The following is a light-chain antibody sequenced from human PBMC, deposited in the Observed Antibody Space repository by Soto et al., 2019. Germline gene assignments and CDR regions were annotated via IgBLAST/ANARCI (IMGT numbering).Light chain of an antibody. Sequence: ALTQPRSVSVSPGQSVTISCTGTNSDVGAYNYVSWYQHHPGKAPKVIIYDVSKRPSGVPDRFSGSKSGNTASLTISGLQAEDEADYYCCSYAGTYTLFVFGSGTKLTVL. V-gene: IGLV2-11*01. J-gene: IGLJ1*01. CDR1: NSDVGAYNY. CDR3: CSYAGTYTLFV. CDR2: DVS.